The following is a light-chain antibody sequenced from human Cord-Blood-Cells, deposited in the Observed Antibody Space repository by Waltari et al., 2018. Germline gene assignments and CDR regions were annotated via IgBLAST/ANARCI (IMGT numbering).Light chain of an antibody. J-gene: IGLJ1*01. CDR2: DVR. CDR3: SSYTSSSTYV. CDR1: SSDVGGYNY. V-gene: IGLV2-14*01. Sequence: QSALTQPASVSGSPGQSITISCTGTSSDVGGYNYVSWYQQHPGKAPKLMIYDVRKRPSGVSTRFSGSKSGNTASLTISELQAEDEADYYCSSYTSSSTYVFGTGTKVTVL.